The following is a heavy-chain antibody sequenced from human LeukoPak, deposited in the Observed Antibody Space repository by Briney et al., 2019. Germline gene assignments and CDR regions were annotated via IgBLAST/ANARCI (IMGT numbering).Heavy chain of an antibody. J-gene: IGHJ6*02. CDR1: GYTFAGYY. Sequence: ASVKVSCKASGYTFAGYYMHWVRQAPGQGLEWMGRINTYNGDTDYAQNFQGRVTMTTDASTTTAYLDLRSLRSDDTAVYYCARGTVTTPPYYYGLDVWGQGTTVTVS. V-gene: IGHV1-18*04. D-gene: IGHD4-17*01. CDR3: ARGTVTTPPYYYGLDV. CDR2: INTYNGDT.